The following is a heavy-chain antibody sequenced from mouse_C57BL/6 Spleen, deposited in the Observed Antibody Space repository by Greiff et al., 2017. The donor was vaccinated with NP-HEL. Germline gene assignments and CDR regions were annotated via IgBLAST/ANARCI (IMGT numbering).Heavy chain of an antibody. CDR3: ARGYAMDY. V-gene: IGHV5-12*01. CDR1: GFTFSDYY. J-gene: IGHJ4*01. CDR2: ISNGGGST. Sequence: EVTLVESGGGLVQPGGSLKLSCAASGFTFSDYYMYWVRQTPEKRLEWVAYISNGGGSTYYPDTVKGRFTISRDNAKNTLYLQMSRLKSEDTAMYYCARGYAMDYWGQGTSVTVSS.